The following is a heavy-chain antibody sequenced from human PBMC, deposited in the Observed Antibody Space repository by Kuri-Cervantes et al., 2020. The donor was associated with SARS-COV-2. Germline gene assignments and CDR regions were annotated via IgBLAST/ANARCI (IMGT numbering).Heavy chain of an antibody. D-gene: IGHD6-13*01. CDR3: AKGWQQLGDH. Sequence: SCAASGFTFSSCAMSWVRQAPGKGLEWVSAISGSGGSTYYADFVKGRFTISRDNSKNTLYLQLNSLRAEDTAVHYCAKGWQQLGDHWGQGTLVTVSS. CDR2: ISGSGGST. CDR1: GFTFSSCA. V-gene: IGHV3-23*01. J-gene: IGHJ5*02.